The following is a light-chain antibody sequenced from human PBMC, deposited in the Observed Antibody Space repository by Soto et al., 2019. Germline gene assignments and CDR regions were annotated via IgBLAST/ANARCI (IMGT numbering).Light chain of an antibody. J-gene: IGLJ1*01. Sequence: QSVLTQPASVSGSPGQSITISCTGPGSDVGGYDYVSWYQHHPGKAPKGMIYEVTNRPSGVSNRFSGSKSGNTASLTTSGLLAEDEADYYCSSYTSSSTYVFGTGTKVTVL. CDR1: GSDVGGYDY. CDR2: EVT. V-gene: IGLV2-14*01. CDR3: SSYTSSSTYV.